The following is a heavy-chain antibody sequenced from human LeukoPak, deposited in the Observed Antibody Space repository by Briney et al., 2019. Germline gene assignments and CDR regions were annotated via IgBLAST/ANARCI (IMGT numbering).Heavy chain of an antibody. Sequence: PGGSLRLSCIGSGFTFSSYAMSWVRQAPGKGLEWVSTISGSGGSTYYADSVKGRFTISRDNSKNTLYLQMNSLRAEDTAVYYCAKGHRSSTSCYADYWGQGTLVTVSS. CDR2: ISGSGGST. D-gene: IGHD2-2*01. CDR3: AKGHRSSTSCYADY. J-gene: IGHJ4*02. CDR1: GFTFSSYA. V-gene: IGHV3-23*01.